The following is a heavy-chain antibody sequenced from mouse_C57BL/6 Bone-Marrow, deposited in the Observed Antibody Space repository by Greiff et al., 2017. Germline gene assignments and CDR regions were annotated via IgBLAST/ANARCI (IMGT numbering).Heavy chain of an antibody. J-gene: IGHJ4*01. V-gene: IGHV5-4*01. CDR2: ISDGGSYT. D-gene: IGHD2-1*01. CDR1: GFTFSSYA. Sequence: EVKLVESGGGLVKPGGSLKLSCAASGFTFSSYAMSWVRQTPEKRLEWVATISDGGSYTYYPDNVKGRFTISRDNAKNNLYLQMSHLKSEDTAMFYRARDYGNVYYAMDDWGKGTSVTVSS. CDR3: ARDYGNVYYAMDD.